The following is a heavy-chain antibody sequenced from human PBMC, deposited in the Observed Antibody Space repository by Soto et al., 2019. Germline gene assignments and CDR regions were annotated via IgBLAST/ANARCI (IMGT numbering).Heavy chain of an antibody. CDR3: ARVSGSYYYGMDV. CDR1: GGSISSSNW. V-gene: IGHV4-4*02. D-gene: IGHD1-26*01. J-gene: IGHJ6*02. Sequence: QVQLQESGPGLVKPSGTLSLTCAVSGGSISSSNWWSWVRQPPGKGLEWIGEIYHSGSTNYNPSHKRRVTISVDKSKTQFSLTLSSVTAADAAVYYCARVSGSYYYGMDVWGQGTTVTVSS. CDR2: IYHSGST.